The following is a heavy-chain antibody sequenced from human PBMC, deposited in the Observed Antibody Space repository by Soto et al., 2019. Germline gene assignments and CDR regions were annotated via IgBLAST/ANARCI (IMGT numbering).Heavy chain of an antibody. CDR2: IDNAGTDS. D-gene: IGHD3-10*01. Sequence: EVQLVESGGGLVQPGGSLRLSCAASGFTLSGRSMHWVRQAPGKGLVWVSGIDNAGTDSTYADSVKGRFTSSRDNTKNMMYLQMKSLGVEVTAVYYCARGWFGPDVWGKGTTVTVSS. CDR3: ARGWFGPDV. J-gene: IGHJ6*04. CDR1: GFTLSGRS. V-gene: IGHV3-74*01.